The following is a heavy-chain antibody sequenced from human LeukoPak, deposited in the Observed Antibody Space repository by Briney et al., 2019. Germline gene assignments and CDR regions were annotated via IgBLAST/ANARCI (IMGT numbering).Heavy chain of an antibody. CDR1: GGTFSSYA. D-gene: IGHD1-1*01. Sequence: SVKVSCKASGGTFSSYAISWVRQAPGQGLEWMGRIIPILGIASYAQKFQGRVTITADKSTSTAYMELSSLRSEDTAVYYCAIFGGTTSYYFDYWGQGTLVTVSS. CDR3: AIFGGTTSYYFDY. CDR2: IIPILGIA. J-gene: IGHJ4*02. V-gene: IGHV1-69*04.